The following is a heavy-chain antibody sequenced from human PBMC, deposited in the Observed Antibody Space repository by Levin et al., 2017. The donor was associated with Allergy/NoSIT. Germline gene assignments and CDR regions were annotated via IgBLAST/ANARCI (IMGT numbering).Heavy chain of an antibody. CDR2: FSATDGST. D-gene: IGHD6-13*01. V-gene: IGHV3-23*01. J-gene: IGHJ4*02. CDR1: GFTFSSYA. Sequence: GESLKISCVVSGFTFSSYALSWVRQASGKGLEWVSGFSATDGSTQYIDSVKGRFSISRDNSRNTLYLQMNSLRADDTAVYYCARSSLAAAGTGAFDYWGQGTQVTVSS. CDR3: ARSSLAAAGTGAFDY.